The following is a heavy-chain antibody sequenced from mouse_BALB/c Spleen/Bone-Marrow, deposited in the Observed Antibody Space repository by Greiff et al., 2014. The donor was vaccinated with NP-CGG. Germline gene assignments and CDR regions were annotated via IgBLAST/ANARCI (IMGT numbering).Heavy chain of an antibody. D-gene: IGHD2-2*01. V-gene: IGHV5-12*02. CDR3: ARQGIYYGYDPFAY. CDR2: ISNGGGST. J-gene: IGHJ3*01. Sequence: DVHLVESGGGLVQPGGSLKLSCATSGFTFSDYYMYWVRQTPEKRLEWVAYISNGGGSTYYPDTVKGRFTISRDNAKNTLYLQMSRLKSEDTAMYYCARQGIYYGYDPFAYWGQGTLVTVS. CDR1: GFTFSDYY.